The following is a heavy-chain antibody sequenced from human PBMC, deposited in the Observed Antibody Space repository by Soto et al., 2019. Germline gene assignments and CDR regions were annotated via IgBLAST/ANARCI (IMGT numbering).Heavy chain of an antibody. V-gene: IGHV1-2*04. CDR3: ARESGGATATLDYYYFYMDV. D-gene: IGHD5-12*01. CDR1: GDTFNDYY. J-gene: IGHJ6*03. Sequence: QVQLVQSGAEVKKPGASVTVSCRSSGDTFNDYYIHWVRQAPGQGLEWMGWINPNGGVTKYAQKFQGWVSMTRDMSIRTVYMHLSRLRCDDTAVYYCARESGGATATLDYYYFYMDVWGTGTTVTVSS. CDR2: INPNGGVT.